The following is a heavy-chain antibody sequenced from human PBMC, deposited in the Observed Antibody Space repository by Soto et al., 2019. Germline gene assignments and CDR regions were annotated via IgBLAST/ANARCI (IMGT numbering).Heavy chain of an antibody. Sequence: SVKVSCKASGGTFSSYAISWVRQAPGQGLEWMGGIIPIFGTANYAQKFQGRVTITADESTSTAYMELSSLRSEDTAVYYCARILLYYDSSRGYFDYWGQGTLVTVSS. CDR2: IIPIFGTA. D-gene: IGHD3-22*01. J-gene: IGHJ4*02. CDR3: ARILLYYDSSRGYFDY. CDR1: GGTFSSYA. V-gene: IGHV1-69*13.